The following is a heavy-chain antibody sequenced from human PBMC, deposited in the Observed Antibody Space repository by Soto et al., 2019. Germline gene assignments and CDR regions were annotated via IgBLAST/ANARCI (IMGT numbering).Heavy chain of an antibody. CDR3: ARDITPYQVIRPYY. Sequence: QMELVESGGGVVQPGRSLRLSCAASGFTFSRYSMHWVRQAPGKGLEWVAVIRYDENNKNYVDSVKGRFTISRDNSKNMLYLQMNSLRAEDAAVYYCARDITPYQVIRPYYWGQGTLVTVS. CDR1: GFTFSRYS. J-gene: IGHJ4*02. CDR2: IRYDENNK. D-gene: IGHD2-2*01. V-gene: IGHV3-33*01.